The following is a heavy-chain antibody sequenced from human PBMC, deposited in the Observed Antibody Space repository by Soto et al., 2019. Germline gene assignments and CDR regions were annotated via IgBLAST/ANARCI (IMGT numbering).Heavy chain of an antibody. V-gene: IGHV1-69*04. Sequence: ASVKVSCKASGGTFSSYTISWVRQAPGQGLEWMGRTIPILGIANYAQKFQGRVTITADKSTSTAYMELSSLRSEDTAVYYCARDGVYGGIDYWGQGTLVTVSS. D-gene: IGHD2-15*01. CDR3: ARDGVYGGIDY. J-gene: IGHJ4*02. CDR2: TIPILGIA. CDR1: GGTFSSYT.